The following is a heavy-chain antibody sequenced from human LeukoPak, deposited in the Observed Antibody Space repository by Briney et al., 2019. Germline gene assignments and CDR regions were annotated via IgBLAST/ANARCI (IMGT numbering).Heavy chain of an antibody. CDR1: GFTFSDYY. CDR3: AREELWFGESPLVDY. J-gene: IGHJ4*01. V-gene: IGHV3-11*04. D-gene: IGHD3-10*01. Sequence: GGSLRLSCAASGFTFSDYYMSWIRQAPGKGLEWVSYISSSGSTIYYADSVKGRFTISRDNAKNSLYLQMNSLRAEDTAVYYCAREELWFGESPLVDYWGQGTLVTVSA. CDR2: ISSSGSTI.